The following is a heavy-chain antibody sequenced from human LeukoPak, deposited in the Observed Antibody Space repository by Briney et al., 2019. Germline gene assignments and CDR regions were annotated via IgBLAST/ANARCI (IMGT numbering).Heavy chain of an antibody. Sequence: GGSLRLSCAASAFTFSNYAMSWVRQAPGKGLEWVSAISGSGGSTYYADSVKGRFTISRDNAKTSLYLQMISLRAEDTAVYYCARHLSGVTGYTYGRGIDYWGQGTLVTVSS. CDR1: AFTFSNYA. CDR2: ISGSGGST. CDR3: ARHLSGVTGYTYGRGIDY. V-gene: IGHV3-23*01. D-gene: IGHD5-18*01. J-gene: IGHJ4*02.